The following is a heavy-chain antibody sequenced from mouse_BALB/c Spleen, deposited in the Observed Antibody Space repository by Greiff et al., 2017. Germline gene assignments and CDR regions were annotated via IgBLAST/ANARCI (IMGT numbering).Heavy chain of an antibody. V-gene: IGHV2-9*02. CDR3: ARGLLRGRNAMDY. Sequence: QVQLKESGPGLVAPSQSLSITCTVSGFSLTSYGVHWVRQPPGKGLAWLGVICAGGSTNYNSALMTRLSISKDNSKSQVFLKMNSLQTDDTATYYCARGLLRGRNAMDYWGQGNSVTVSS. D-gene: IGHD1-1*01. CDR1: GFSLTSYG. CDR2: ICAGGST. J-gene: IGHJ4*01.